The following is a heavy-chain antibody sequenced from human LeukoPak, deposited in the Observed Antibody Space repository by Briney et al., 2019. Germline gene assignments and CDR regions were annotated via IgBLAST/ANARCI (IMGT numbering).Heavy chain of an antibody. J-gene: IGHJ6*02. CDR2: ISSSGSTI. V-gene: IGHV3-48*03. CDR1: GFTFSYYE. D-gene: IGHD2-2*01. Sequence: GGSLRLSCAASGFTFSYYEMNWVRQAPGKGLEWVSYISSSGSTIYYADSVKGRFTISRDNAKNSLYLQMNSLRAEDTAVYYCARLGYCSSTSCYGLAYYYYYGMDVWGQGTTVTVSS. CDR3: ARLGYCSSTSCYGLAYYYYYGMDV.